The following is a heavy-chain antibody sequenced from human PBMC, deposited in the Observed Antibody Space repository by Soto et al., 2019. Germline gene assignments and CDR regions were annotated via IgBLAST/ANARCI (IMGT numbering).Heavy chain of an antibody. D-gene: IGHD4-4*01. CDR3: ARGRCAAYSTTRGRFDY. CDR2: LNDSGST. V-gene: IGHV4-34*01. CDR1: GGSFTVYY. Sequence: PSETLSLTCAVYGGSFTVYYWSWIRQPPGKGLEWIGELNDSGSTNYNPSLKSRVTISVDTSKKQFSLNLNSVTAADTAMYFCARGRCAAYSTTRGRFDYWGQGILVTVSS. J-gene: IGHJ4*02.